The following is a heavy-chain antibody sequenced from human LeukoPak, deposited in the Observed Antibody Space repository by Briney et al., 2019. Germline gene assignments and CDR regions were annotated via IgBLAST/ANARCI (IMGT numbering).Heavy chain of an antibody. D-gene: IGHD3-16*01. CDR2: IYSGGST. Sequence: GGSLRLSCAASGFTVSSNYMSWVRQAPGKGLEWVSVIYSGGSTYYADSVQGRFTISRDDSENTLYLQMISLRAEDTAVYYCARVRWITTYFCDYWARGTLVCVS. CDR3: ARVRWITTYFCDY. V-gene: IGHV3-66*01. J-gene: IGHJ4*02. CDR1: GFTVSSNY.